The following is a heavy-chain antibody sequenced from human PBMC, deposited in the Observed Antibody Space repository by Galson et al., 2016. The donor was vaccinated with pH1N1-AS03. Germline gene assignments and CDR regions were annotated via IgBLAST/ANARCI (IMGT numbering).Heavy chain of an antibody. CDR1: GYTFSRYY. Sequence: SVKVSCKASGYTFSRYYMHWMRQAPGQGPEWMGVIDPSIGSTTCAQKFQGRVNMTRDTATTTAYMELRSLRSDDTAVYYCATYGSGSRGGFDYWGQGALITVSS. CDR3: ATYGSGSRGGFDY. CDR2: IDPSIGST. V-gene: IGHV1-46*01. D-gene: IGHD3-10*01. J-gene: IGHJ4*02.